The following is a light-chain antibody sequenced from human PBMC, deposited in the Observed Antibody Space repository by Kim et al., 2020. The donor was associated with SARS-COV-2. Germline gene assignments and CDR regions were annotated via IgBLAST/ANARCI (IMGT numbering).Light chain of an antibody. V-gene: IGLV8-61*01. Sequence: QTVVTQEPSFSVSPGGTVTLTCGLTSGSVSTNYYPTWYQQTPGQAPRTLIYSTNTRSSGVPDRFSGSILGNKAALTITGAKADDESDYYCVLYMGNGIWVFGGGTQLTVL. CDR2: STN. J-gene: IGLJ3*02. CDR1: SGSVSTNYY. CDR3: VLYMGNGIWV.